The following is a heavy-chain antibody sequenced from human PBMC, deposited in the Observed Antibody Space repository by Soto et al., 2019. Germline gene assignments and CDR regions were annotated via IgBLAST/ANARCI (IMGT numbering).Heavy chain of an antibody. CDR2: IYYSGST. CDR1: GGSISSYY. Sequence: SETLSLTCTVSGGSISSYYWSWIRQPPGKGLEWIGYIYYSGSTNYNPSLKSRVTISVDTSKNQFSLKLSSVTAADKAVYYCARDAARDHDAFDIWGQGTMVTVSS. V-gene: IGHV4-59*01. CDR3: ARDAARDHDAFDI. J-gene: IGHJ3*02.